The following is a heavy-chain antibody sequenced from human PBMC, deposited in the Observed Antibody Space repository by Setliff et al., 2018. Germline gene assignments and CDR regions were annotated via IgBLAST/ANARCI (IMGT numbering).Heavy chain of an antibody. D-gene: IGHD2-2*01. J-gene: IGHJ5*02. CDR1: GGSINSGSYY. CDR3: ARGGGGYHAAS. Sequence: PSETLSLTCTVSGGSINSGSYYWAWIRQPPGKGLEWIATIYHSGTTFHNPSLKSRVSMSVDKSKNHFSLEFTSVTAADTAVYYCARGGGGYHAASWGQGVLVTVSS. V-gene: IGHV4-39*07. CDR2: IYHSGTT.